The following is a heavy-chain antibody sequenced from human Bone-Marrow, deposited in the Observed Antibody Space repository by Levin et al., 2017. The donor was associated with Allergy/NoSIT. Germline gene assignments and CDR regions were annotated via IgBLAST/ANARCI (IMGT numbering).Heavy chain of an antibody. CDR2: INPISGGT. Sequence: KHGESLKISCKASGYTFTTYYMYWVRQAPEQGLEWLGWINPISGGTHYAQKFQGRVTMTRDMSISTYYMELSGLTSDDTAVYFCARDGPYSGDYDDYWGQGTLVTVSS. D-gene: IGHD2-21*01. J-gene: IGHJ4*02. CDR3: ARDGPYSGDYDDY. V-gene: IGHV1-2*02. CDR1: GYTFTTYY.